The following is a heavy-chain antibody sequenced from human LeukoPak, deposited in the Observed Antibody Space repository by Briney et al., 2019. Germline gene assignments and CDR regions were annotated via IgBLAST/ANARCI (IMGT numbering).Heavy chain of an antibody. D-gene: IGHD4-23*01. CDR2: ISSSADST. Sequence: GGSLRLSCAASGFTFSSYALTWVRQAPGKGLEWVSTISSSADSTYYADSVKGRSTISRDNSKNTLYLQMNSLRAEDTAVYYCAKDSGDYGGHFDYWGQGTLVTVSS. CDR1: GFTFSSYA. V-gene: IGHV3-23*01. J-gene: IGHJ4*02. CDR3: AKDSGDYGGHFDY.